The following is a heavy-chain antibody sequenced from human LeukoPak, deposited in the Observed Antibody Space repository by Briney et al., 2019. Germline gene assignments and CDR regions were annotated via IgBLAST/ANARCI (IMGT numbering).Heavy chain of an antibody. V-gene: IGHV2-5*01. D-gene: IGHD6-19*01. CDR3: AHGVSSGWFGDYFDY. CDR1: GFSLRTRGVG. J-gene: IGHJ4*02. Sequence: VFGPTLVKPTQTLTLTCTFSGFSLRTRGVGVGWIRQPTGKALEWLTLIYWNDDKRYSPSLKTRLTIAKDTSKNQVVLTMTNMDPVDTATYHCAHGVSSGWFGDYFDYWGQGTLVTVSS. CDR2: IYWNDDK.